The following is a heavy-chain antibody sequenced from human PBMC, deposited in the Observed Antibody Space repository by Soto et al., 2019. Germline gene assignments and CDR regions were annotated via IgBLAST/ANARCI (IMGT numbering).Heavy chain of an antibody. CDR1: GYTFTSYG. Sequence: VQLLQSGAEVKKPGASVKVSCKAPGYTFTSYGISWVRQAPGQGLEWMGRISAYKGNTSNAQKLQGRVHMTTDTSTSTAYMELRSLRSDDTAVYYCARDRYGDSTWDYWGQGTLVTVSS. V-gene: IGHV1-18*04. D-gene: IGHD4-17*01. J-gene: IGHJ4*02. CDR2: ISAYKGNT. CDR3: ARDRYGDSTWDY.